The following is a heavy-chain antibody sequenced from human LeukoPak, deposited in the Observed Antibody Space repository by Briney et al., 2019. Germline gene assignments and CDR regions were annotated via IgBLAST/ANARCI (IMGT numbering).Heavy chain of an antibody. CDR3: ARGGSFVEY. D-gene: IGHD3-10*01. Sequence: GGSLRLSCAASGFTFSNYEMHWVRRAPGKGLEWGSYISSGGSTVYYADSVKGRFTVSRDNAKNSLYLQMSSLRAEDTAVYYCARGGSFVEYWGQGTLVSVSS. V-gene: IGHV3-48*03. J-gene: IGHJ4*02. CDR1: GFTFSNYE. CDR2: ISSGGSTV.